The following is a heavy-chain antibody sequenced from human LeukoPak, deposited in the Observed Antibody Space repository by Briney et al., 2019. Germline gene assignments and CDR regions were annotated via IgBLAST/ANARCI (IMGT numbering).Heavy chain of an antibody. D-gene: IGHD3/OR15-3a*01. CDR3: AKDLGLYGFWSGYHS. J-gene: IGHJ4*02. V-gene: IGHV3-30*02. CDR1: GFTFSNYG. Sequence: GGSLRLSCAASGFTFSNYGLYWVRQAPGKGLEWVTFIRYDGSDKYYADSVKGRFTISRDNSKNTLYLQMNSLRAEDTAVYYCAKDLGLYGFWSGYHSWGPGILVTVSS. CDR2: IRYDGSDK.